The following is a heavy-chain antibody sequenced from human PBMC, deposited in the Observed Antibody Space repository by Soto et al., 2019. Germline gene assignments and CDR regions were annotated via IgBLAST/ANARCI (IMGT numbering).Heavy chain of an antibody. Sequence: GGSLRLSCAASGFTFSSYGMHWVRQAPGEGLEWVAVISYDGSNKYYADSVKGRFTISRDNSKNTLYLQMNSLRAEDTAVYYCAKGDSSGYGMDVWGQGTTVTVSS. CDR2: ISYDGSNK. CDR3: AKGDSSGYGMDV. J-gene: IGHJ6*02. D-gene: IGHD6-19*01. CDR1: GFTFSSYG. V-gene: IGHV3-30*18.